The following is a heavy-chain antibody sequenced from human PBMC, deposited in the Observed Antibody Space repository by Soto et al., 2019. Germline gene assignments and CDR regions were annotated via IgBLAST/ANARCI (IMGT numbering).Heavy chain of an antibody. J-gene: IGHJ4*02. CDR1: GDSISGSPYF. D-gene: IGHD6-13*01. Sequence: QVQLQESGPGLVMPSETLSLTCTVSGDSISGSPYFWGWIRQPPGKRLEWIGSIFYDGYTLYPPSLKGRVTISVDTSQNQFSLKLTSVAAADTALHFCASLQAAVPNYWGQGILVTVSS. V-gene: IGHV4-39*01. CDR3: ASLQAAVPNY. CDR2: IFYDGYT.